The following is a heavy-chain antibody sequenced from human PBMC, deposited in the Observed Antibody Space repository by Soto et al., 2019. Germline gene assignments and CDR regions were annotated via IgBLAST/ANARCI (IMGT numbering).Heavy chain of an antibody. CDR3: TRDRASGYERRCYFDY. V-gene: IGHV3-49*05. D-gene: IGHD5-12*01. Sequence: EVQLVESGGGLVKPGRSLRLSCTASGFTFGDYAMSWFRQAPGKGLEWVGFIRSKAYGGTTEYAASVKGRFTISRDDSKSIAYLQMNSLKTEDTAVYYCTRDRASGYERRCYFDYWGQGTLVTVSS. CDR1: GFTFGDYA. CDR2: IRSKAYGGTT. J-gene: IGHJ4*02.